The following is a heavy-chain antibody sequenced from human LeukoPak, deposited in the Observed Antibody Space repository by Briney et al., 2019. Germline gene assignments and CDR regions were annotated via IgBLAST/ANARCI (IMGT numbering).Heavy chain of an antibody. Sequence: SETLSLTCSVSGASLSSSSNYWGWIRQPPGKGLEWIGSIYYSGSTSYNPSFKSRVTISAGTSNRQFSLELSSVTAADTAVYYCPCNTGSYIDYWGQGTLVTVSS. CDR3: PCNTGSYIDY. J-gene: IGHJ4*02. D-gene: IGHD1-26*01. CDR1: GASLSSSSNY. CDR2: IYYSGST. V-gene: IGHV4-39*01.